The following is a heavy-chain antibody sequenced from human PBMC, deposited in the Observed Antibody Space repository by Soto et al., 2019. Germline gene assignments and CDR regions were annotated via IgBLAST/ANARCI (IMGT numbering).Heavy chain of an antibody. CDR3: ARHRSRVATMTSLSWFDP. V-gene: IGHV1-2*04. Sequence: ASVKVSCKASGYTFTGYYMHWVRQAPGQGLEWMGWINPNSGGTNYAQKFQGWVTMTRDTSISTAYMELSRLRSDDTAVYYCARHRSRVATMTSLSWFDPWGQGTLVTVSS. CDR1: GYTFTGYY. CDR2: INPNSGGT. D-gene: IGHD5-12*01. J-gene: IGHJ5*02.